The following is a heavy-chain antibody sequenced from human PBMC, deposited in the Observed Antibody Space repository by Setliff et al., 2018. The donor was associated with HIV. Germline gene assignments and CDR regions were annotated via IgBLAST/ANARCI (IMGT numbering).Heavy chain of an antibody. CDR3: ASYSSSWTSFQH. Sequence: PSETLSLTCTVSGGSISSSSYYWGWIRQPPGKGLEWIGSIYYSGSTYYNPSLKSRVTISVDTSKNQFSLKLSSVTAADTALYYCASYSSSWTSFQHWGQGTLVTVSS. V-gene: IGHV4-39*01. CDR2: IYYSGST. CDR1: GGSISSSSYY. D-gene: IGHD6-13*01. J-gene: IGHJ1*01.